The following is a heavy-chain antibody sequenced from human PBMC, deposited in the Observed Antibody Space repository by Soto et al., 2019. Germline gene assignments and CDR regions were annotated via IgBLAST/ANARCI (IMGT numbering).Heavy chain of an antibody. CDR1: GLTLSTYW. J-gene: IGHJ3*02. V-gene: IGHV3-74*01. D-gene: IGHD6-19*01. Sequence: EVQLVESGGGLIQPGGSLRLYCAASGLTLSTYWMHWVRQAPGKGLVWVSRMSSDGSSTGYADSVKGRFTISRDSAKNTLYLQMNSLSAEDTAVYYCARGSSAWRNALDIWGQGTMVTVSS. CDR2: MSSDGSST. CDR3: ARGSSAWRNALDI.